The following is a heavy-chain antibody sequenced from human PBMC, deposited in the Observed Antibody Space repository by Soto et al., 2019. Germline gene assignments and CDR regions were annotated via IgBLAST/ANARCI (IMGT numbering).Heavy chain of an antibody. CDR3: ATYYDLWSCSTPNLHYYHGMNV. V-gene: IGHV1-69*10. CDR2: IIPILSKA. CDR1: GDTFSSYA. Sequence: SVKVSCKSSGDTFSSYAISWVRQAPGQGLEWMGGIIPILSKANYAQNFQGRDTITADKSTDTAYMELSSLRSEDTAVYYCATYYDLWSCSTPNLHYYHGMNVWGQGTTVTVSS. J-gene: IGHJ6*02. D-gene: IGHD3-3*01.